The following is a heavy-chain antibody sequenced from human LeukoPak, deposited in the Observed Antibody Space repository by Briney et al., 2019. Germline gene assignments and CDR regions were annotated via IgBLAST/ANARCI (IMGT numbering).Heavy chain of an antibody. V-gene: IGHV3-23*01. J-gene: IGHJ4*02. CDR1: GFTFGSYA. CDR3: AKDEAGYYGSGTFDY. CDR2: ISGSGGST. Sequence: GGSLRLSCAASGFTFGSYAMSWVRQAPGKGLEWVSAISGSGGSTYYVDSVKGRFTISRDNSKNTLYLQMNSLRAEDTAVYYCAKDEAGYYGSGTFDYWGQGTLVTVSS. D-gene: IGHD3-10*01.